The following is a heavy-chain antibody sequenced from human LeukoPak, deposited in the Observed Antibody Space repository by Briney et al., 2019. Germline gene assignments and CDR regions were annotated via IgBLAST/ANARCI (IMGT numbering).Heavy chain of an antibody. CDR1: GFTFSSYA. CDR2: ISGSGGST. D-gene: IGHD1-26*01. Sequence: PGGSLRLSCAASGFTFSSYAMSWVRQAPGKGLEWVSAISGSGGSTYYADSVQGRFPISRDNSKNTLYLQMNSLRAEDTAVYYCARHSGSYYGKYYFDYWGQGTLVTVSS. V-gene: IGHV3-23*01. CDR3: ARHSGSYYGKYYFDY. J-gene: IGHJ4*02.